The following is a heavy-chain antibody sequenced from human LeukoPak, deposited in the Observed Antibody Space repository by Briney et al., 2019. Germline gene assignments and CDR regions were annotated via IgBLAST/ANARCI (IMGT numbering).Heavy chain of an antibody. Sequence: PGGSLRLSCAASGFTFSSYAITWVRQAPGKGLKWVSAVSSNGAKTYYADSVKGRFTISRDNYKNMVFLQMNSLRAEDTAVYFCARGGGLDVWGQGATVTVSS. CDR3: ARGGGLDV. CDR1: GFTFSSYA. D-gene: IGHD3-16*01. V-gene: IGHV3-23*01. CDR2: VSSNGAKT. J-gene: IGHJ6*02.